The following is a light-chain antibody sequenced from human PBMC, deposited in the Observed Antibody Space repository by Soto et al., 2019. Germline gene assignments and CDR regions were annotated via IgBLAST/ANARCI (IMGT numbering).Light chain of an antibody. V-gene: IGLV2-14*01. CDR1: SSDVGGSNY. CDR2: KVS. Sequence: QSVLTQPASMSGSPGQSITISCTGTSSDVGGSNYVSWYQQYPGKVPKLLIYKVSNRPSGVSNRFSGSKSGNTASLTISGLQAEDEADYFCTSSTSDSLDVFGTGTKVTVL. J-gene: IGLJ1*01. CDR3: TSSTSDSLDV.